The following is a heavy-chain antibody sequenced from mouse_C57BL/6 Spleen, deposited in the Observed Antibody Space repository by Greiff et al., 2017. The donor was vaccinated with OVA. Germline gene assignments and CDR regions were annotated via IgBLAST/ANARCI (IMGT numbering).Heavy chain of an antibody. D-gene: IGHD2-4*01. CDR2: IYPSDSET. V-gene: IGHV1-61*01. CDR3: ARMGNYDYPMDY. J-gene: IGHJ4*01. CDR1: GYTFTSYW. Sequence: QVQLQQPGAELVRPGSSVKLSCKASGYTFTSYWMDWVKQRPGQGLEWIGNIYPSDSETHYNQKFKDKATLTVDKSSSTAYMQLSSLTSEDSAVYYCARMGNYDYPMDYWGQGTSVTVSS.